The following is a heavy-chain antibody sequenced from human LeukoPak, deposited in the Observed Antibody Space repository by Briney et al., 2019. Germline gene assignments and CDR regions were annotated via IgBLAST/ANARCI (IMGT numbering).Heavy chain of an antibody. D-gene: IGHD1-7*01. Sequence: GGSLRLSCAASGFSFTTYWMSWVCQAPGKGLEWVANIKQDGSEKYYVDSVKGRFTISRDNAKNSLYLQMNSLRAEDTAVYYCARDEGSSENWNYAQYWGQGTLVTVSS. CDR2: IKQDGSEK. CDR3: ARDEGSSENWNYAQY. CDR1: GFSFTTYW. V-gene: IGHV3-7*01. J-gene: IGHJ4*02.